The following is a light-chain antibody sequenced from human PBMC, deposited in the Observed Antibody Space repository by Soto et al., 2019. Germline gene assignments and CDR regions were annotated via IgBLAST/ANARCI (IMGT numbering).Light chain of an antibody. CDR2: SNN. CDR3: AAWDDSLNGWV. CDR1: SSSIGGNT. Sequence: QPVLTQPPSASGTPGQRVTISCSGSSSSIGGNTVNWYQQLPGTAPKLLIYSNNQRPSGVPDRFSGSKSGTSASLAISGLQSEDEADYYCAAWDDSLNGWVFGGGTKLTVL. J-gene: IGLJ3*02. V-gene: IGLV1-44*01.